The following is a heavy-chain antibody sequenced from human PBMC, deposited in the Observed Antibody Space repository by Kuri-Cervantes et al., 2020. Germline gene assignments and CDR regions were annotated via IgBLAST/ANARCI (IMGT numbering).Heavy chain of an antibody. J-gene: IGHJ3*02. CDR2: IIPIFGTA. CDR3: ARSLRFLKWNDAFDI. CDR1: GGTFSSYA. Sequence: SVKVSCKASGGTFSSYAISWVRQAPGQGLEWMGEIIPIFGTANYAQKFQGRVTITADKSTSTAYMELSSLRSEDTAVYYCARSLRFLKWNDAFDIWGQGTMVTVSS. D-gene: IGHD3-3*01. V-gene: IGHV1-69*06.